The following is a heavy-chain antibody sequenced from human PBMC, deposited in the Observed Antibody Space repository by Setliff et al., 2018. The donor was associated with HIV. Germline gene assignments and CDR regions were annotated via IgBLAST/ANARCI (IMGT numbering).Heavy chain of an antibody. J-gene: IGHJ4*02. D-gene: IGHD5-12*01. CDR3: ARDNMALIGDYDY. V-gene: IGHV4-61*02. Sequence: SETLSLTCSVSGGSISSGSYYWSWIRQPAGKGLEWIGRIYNSGSTIYNPSLKSRVTLSLDTSKNQLSLKLRSVTAADTAVYYCARDNMALIGDYDYWGQGTLVTVSS. CDR2: IYNSGST. CDR1: GGSISSGSYY.